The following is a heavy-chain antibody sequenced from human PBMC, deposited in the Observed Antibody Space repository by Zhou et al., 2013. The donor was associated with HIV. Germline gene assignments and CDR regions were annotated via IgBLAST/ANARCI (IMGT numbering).Heavy chain of an antibody. CDR1: GNTFTDYY. V-gene: IGHV1-2*02. CDR2: INPNSGDT. CDR3: AADRLLRQRVEHSLLV. Sequence: QVQLVQSGAEVKEPGASMKVSCKASGNTFTDYYIHWVRQAPGQGLEWMGWINPNSGDTKSAQNFQGRVTMTRDTSIRTAYMLLTNLTSDDTAVYYCAADRLLRQRVEHSLLVWGHGTLLIVSS. D-gene: IGHD6-6*01. J-gene: IGHJ4*03.